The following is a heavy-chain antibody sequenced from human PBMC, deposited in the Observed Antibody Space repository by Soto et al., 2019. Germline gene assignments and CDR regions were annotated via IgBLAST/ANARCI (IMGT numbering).Heavy chain of an antibody. V-gene: IGHV4-30-2*01. CDR3: ARGGAEDGSGSYYNSVWYYYVMDF. CDR1: GGSISSGGYS. J-gene: IGHJ6*02. CDR2: IYHSGST. D-gene: IGHD3-10*01. Sequence: QLQLQESGSGLVKPSQTLSLPCAVSGGSISSGGYSWSWLRQPPGKGLEWVGYIYHSGSTYYNPSRRGGVTIVVARSKTQFSLKLRSVTGADTAVYYCARGGAEDGSGSYYNSVWYYYVMDFCGQGTTVTVSS.